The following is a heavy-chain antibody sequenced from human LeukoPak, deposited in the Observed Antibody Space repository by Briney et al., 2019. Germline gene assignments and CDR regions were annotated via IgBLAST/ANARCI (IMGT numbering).Heavy chain of an antibody. CDR2: IWYDGSNK. D-gene: IGHD4-17*01. J-gene: IGHJ4*02. CDR3: ARDRRGDYVLDY. Sequence: PGGSLRLSCAASGFTFSSYGMHWVRQAPGKGLEWVAVIWYDGSNKYYADSVKGRFTISRDNSKNTLYLQTNSLRAEDMAVYYCARDRRGDYVLDYWGQGTLVTVSS. CDR1: GFTFSSYG. V-gene: IGHV3-33*01.